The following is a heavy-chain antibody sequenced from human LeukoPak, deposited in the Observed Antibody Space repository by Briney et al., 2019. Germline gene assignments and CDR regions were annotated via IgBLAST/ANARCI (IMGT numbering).Heavy chain of an antibody. CDR2: ISESGDKT. J-gene: IGHJ4*02. V-gene: IGHV3-23*01. CDR3: AKQWVDC. CDR1: GFTFSNYA. D-gene: IGHD1-26*01. Sequence: PGGSLRLSCAASGFTFSNYAMNWVRQAPGKGLERVSSISESGDKTDYADSVRGRFTISRDNSQNTLYLQMNSLRAEDTALYYCAKQWVDCWGQGTLVTVSS.